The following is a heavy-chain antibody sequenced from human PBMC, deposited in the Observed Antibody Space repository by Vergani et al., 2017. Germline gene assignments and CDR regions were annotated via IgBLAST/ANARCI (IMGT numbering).Heavy chain of an antibody. J-gene: IGHJ3*01. D-gene: IGHD3-9*01. CDR3: VHRLGYFDWDGAFDV. Sequence: QITLRESGPTLVKPTQTLTLTCTFSGFSLTTGGEGVGWIRQPPGRALEWIAFVYLNDDERYSPSLKSRVTITKDTTKNEVILTMATMDHVDTATYYCVHRLGYFDWDGAFDVWGPGTLVTVSS. CDR2: VYLNDDE. CDR1: GFSLTTGGEG. V-gene: IGHV2-5*01.